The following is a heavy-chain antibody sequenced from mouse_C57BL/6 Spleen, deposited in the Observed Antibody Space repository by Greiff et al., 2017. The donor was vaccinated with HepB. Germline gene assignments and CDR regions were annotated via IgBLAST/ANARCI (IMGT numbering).Heavy chain of an antibody. V-gene: IGHV1-64*01. CDR2: IHPNSGST. CDR3: ASHDYAWYFDV. CDR1: GYTFTSYW. J-gene: IGHJ1*03. D-gene: IGHD2-4*01. Sequence: QVQLQQPGAELVKPGASVKLSCKASGYTFTSYWMHWVKQRPGQGLEWIGMIHPNSGSTNYNEKFKSKATLTVDKSSSTAYMQLSSLTSEDSAVYYCASHDYAWYFDVWGTGTTVTVSS.